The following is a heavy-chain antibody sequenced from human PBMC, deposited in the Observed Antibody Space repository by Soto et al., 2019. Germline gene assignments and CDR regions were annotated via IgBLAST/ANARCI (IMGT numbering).Heavy chain of an antibody. CDR1: GFTFGDYA. D-gene: IGHD3-3*01. J-gene: IGHJ4*02. CDR2: IRSKAYGGTT. CDR3: TRDHLIFGVVKLFDY. Sequence: EVQLVESGGGLVKPGRSLRLSCTASGFTFGDYAMSWFRQAPGKGLEWVGFIRSKAYGGTTEYAASVKGRFTISRDDSKSIAYLQMNSLKTEDTAVYYCTRDHLIFGVVKLFDYWGQGTLVTVSS. V-gene: IGHV3-49*05.